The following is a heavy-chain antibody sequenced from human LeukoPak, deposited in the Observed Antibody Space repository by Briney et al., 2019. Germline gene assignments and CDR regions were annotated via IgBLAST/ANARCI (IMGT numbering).Heavy chain of an antibody. D-gene: IGHD4-23*01. Sequence: ASVKVSCKASGYTFTGYYMHWVRQAPGQGLEWMGWINPNSGGTNYAQKFQGRVTMTRDTSISTAYMELSRLRSDDTAVYYCARVQGGYSYYFDYWGQGTLVTVSS. CDR1: GYTFTGYY. V-gene: IGHV1-2*02. J-gene: IGHJ4*02. CDR2: INPNSGGT. CDR3: ARVQGGYSYYFDY.